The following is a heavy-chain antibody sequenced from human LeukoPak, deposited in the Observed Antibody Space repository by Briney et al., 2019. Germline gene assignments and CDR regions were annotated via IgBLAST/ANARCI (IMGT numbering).Heavy chain of an antibody. V-gene: IGHV3-69-1*01. D-gene: IGHD5-12*01. Sequence: GGSLRLSCAASGFTFSSYWMHWVRQAPGKGLEWVSYISSSSTIYYADSVKGRFTISRDNAKNSLYLQMNSLRAEDTAVYYCARDDIVAIYYYYYMDVWGKGTTVTVSS. CDR3: ARDDIVAIYYYYYMDV. CDR2: ISSSSTI. CDR1: GFTFSSYW. J-gene: IGHJ6*03.